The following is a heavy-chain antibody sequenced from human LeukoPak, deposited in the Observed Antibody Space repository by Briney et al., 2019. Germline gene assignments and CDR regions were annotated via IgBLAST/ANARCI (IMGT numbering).Heavy chain of an antibody. V-gene: IGHV3-30*04. Sequence: GRSLRVSCAASGFTFSSYAMHWVRQAPGKGLEWVAVISYDGINKYYADSVKGRFTISRDNSKNTLYLQMNSLRAEDTAVYYCARVIGPLRNAFDIWGQGTMVTVSS. CDR3: ARVIGPLRNAFDI. CDR2: ISYDGINK. CDR1: GFTFSSYA. J-gene: IGHJ3*02. D-gene: IGHD2-21*01.